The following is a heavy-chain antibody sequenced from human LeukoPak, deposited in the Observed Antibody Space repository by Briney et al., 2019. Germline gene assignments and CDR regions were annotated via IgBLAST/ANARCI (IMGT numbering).Heavy chain of an antibody. Sequence: PSETLSLTCTVSGGSISSYYWSWIRQPPGKGLEWIGYIYYSGSTNYNPSLKSRVTISVDTSKNQFSLKLSSVTAADTAVYYCASQELTGDPDDVFDIWGQGTMAPVSS. CDR3: ASQELTGDPDDVFDI. CDR2: IYYSGST. V-gene: IGHV4-59*08. D-gene: IGHD7-27*01. CDR1: GGSISSYY. J-gene: IGHJ3*02.